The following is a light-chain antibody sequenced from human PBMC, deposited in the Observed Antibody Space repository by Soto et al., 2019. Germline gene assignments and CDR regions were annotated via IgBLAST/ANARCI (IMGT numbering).Light chain of an antibody. CDR3: QQYGSWT. V-gene: IGKV3-20*01. CDR2: GAS. Sequence: EIVLTQSPGTLSVSPGERATLSCRASQSISSNYLAWYQQKPGQAPSLLIYGASSRATGIPDRFSGSGSGTDFTLTISGLEPEDSAIYYCQQYGSWTFGQGTKVEIQ. CDR1: QSISSNY. J-gene: IGKJ1*01.